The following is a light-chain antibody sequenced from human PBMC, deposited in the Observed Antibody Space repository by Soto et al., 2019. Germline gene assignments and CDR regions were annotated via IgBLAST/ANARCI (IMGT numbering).Light chain of an antibody. V-gene: IGKV1-5*03. Sequence: DIQMTQSPSTLTSSVGDRVTITCRASQRISSWLAWYQQKPGTAPKLLISKASGLQSGVPSRFSGLGSGTEFSLIISNLQPNDSATYYCQQYNSYPYTLGQWTNLEIK. CDR3: QQYNSYPYT. J-gene: IGKJ2*01. CDR1: QRISSW. CDR2: KAS.